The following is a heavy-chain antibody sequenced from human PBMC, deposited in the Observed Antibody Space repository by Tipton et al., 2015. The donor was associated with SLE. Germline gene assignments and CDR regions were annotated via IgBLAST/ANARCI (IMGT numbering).Heavy chain of an antibody. J-gene: IGHJ1*01. D-gene: IGHD5-24*01. V-gene: IGHV4-34*01. CDR3: ARDRGSDGRRDGYNYVQYFQH. CDR2: INHSGST. CDR1: GGSFSGYY. Sequence: LRLSCAVYGGSFSGYYWSWIRQPPGKGLEWIGEINHSGSTNYNPSLKSRVTISVDTSKNQFSLKLNSVTAADTAVYYCARDRGSDGRRDGYNYVQYFQHWGQGTLVTVSS.